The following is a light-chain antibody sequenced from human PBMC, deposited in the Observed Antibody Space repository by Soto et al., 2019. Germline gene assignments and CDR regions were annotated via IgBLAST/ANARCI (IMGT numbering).Light chain of an antibody. CDR3: QQYNSYST. J-gene: IGKJ5*01. CDR2: KAS. CDR1: QTISSW. Sequence: DIQSTQSPSTLSASVGDRVTITCRASQTISSWLAWYQQKPGKAPNLLIYKASSLESGVPSRFSGSGSGTEFTLTIRSLQPDDFATDYCQQYNSYSTFGQGTRLETK. V-gene: IGKV1-5*03.